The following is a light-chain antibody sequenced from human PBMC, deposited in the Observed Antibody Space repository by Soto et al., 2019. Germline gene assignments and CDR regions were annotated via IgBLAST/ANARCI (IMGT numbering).Light chain of an antibody. CDR3: QQYDNLPPVYT. CDR2: DAS. V-gene: IGKV1-33*01. J-gene: IGKJ2*01. CDR1: QDISNY. Sequence: DIQMTQSPSSLSASVGDRVTITCQASQDISNYLNWYQQKPGKAPKLLIYDASNLETGVPSRFSGSGSGTDFTSTISSLQPEDIATYYCQQYDNLPPVYTFGQGTKLEIK.